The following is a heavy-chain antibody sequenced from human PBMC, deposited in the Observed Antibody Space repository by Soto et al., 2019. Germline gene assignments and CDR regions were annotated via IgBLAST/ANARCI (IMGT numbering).Heavy chain of an antibody. D-gene: IGHD2-8*02. CDR3: ARDKITGLFDY. CDR1: GGSFSGYY. CDR2: INHSGST. J-gene: IGHJ4*02. Sequence: QVQLQQWGAGLLKPSETLSLTCAVYGGSFSGYYWTWIRQPPGTGLEWMGEINHSGSTNYNPSLKRRVTISGDTSKNQSSLKLTSVTAAETAVYYCARDKITGLFDYWGQGTLVTVSS. V-gene: IGHV4-34*01.